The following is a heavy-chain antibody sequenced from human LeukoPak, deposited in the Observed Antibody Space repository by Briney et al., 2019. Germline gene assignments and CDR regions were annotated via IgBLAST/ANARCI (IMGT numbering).Heavy chain of an antibody. Sequence: SSETLSLTCTVSGASATDYYWSWIRQSPGKGLEWTSYIHHSGNSDYNPSLRSRVTTSLDTSKNQFSLNLISVTAADTAVYYCTRGHWGLQSWSQGTLVTVSS. D-gene: IGHD7-27*01. V-gene: IGHV4-59*02. CDR2: IHHSGNS. J-gene: IGHJ5*02. CDR3: TRGHWGLQS. CDR1: GASATDYY.